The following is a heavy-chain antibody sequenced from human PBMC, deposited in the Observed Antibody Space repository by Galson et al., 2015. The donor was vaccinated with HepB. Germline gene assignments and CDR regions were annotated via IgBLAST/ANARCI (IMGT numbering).Heavy chain of an antibody. CDR1: GYTFTNYV. D-gene: IGHD2-15*01. V-gene: IGHV1-18*01. J-gene: IGHJ4*02. CDR3: AYSGRGIGPFDY. Sequence: SVKVSCKASGYTFTNYVISWVRQAPGQGLEWMGWINVYNGNTNYAQSLQGRVTMTTDTSTSTAYMELRSLRSDDTAVYYCAYSGRGIGPFDYWGQGTLVTVSS. CDR2: INVYNGNT.